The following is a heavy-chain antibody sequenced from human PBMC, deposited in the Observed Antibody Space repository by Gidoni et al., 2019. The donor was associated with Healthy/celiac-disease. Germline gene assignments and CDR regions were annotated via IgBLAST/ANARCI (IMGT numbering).Heavy chain of an antibody. Sequence: EVQLLESGGGLVQPGGSLRLSCAASGITFISYAISWVRQAPGKGLEWVSAISGSGGSTYYAGSVKGRFTIARDNSKNTLYLQMNSLRAEDTAVYYCAKTRYSSSWQDFDYWGQGTLVTVSS. D-gene: IGHD6-13*01. V-gene: IGHV3-23*01. CDR2: ISGSGGST. CDR1: GITFISYA. CDR3: AKTRYSSSWQDFDY. J-gene: IGHJ4*02.